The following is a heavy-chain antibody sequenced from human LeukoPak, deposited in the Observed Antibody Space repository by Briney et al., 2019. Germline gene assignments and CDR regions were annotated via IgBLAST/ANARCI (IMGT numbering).Heavy chain of an antibody. Sequence: SVKVSCKASGGTFSSYAISWVRQAPGQGLEWMGRIIPILGIANYAQKFQGRVTITADKSTSTAYMELSSLRSEDTAVYYCATTPIVDYGMDVWGQGTTVTVSS. V-gene: IGHV1-69*04. CDR3: ATTPIVDYGMDV. CDR1: GGTFSSYA. J-gene: IGHJ6*02. CDR2: IIPILGIA. D-gene: IGHD1/OR15-1a*01.